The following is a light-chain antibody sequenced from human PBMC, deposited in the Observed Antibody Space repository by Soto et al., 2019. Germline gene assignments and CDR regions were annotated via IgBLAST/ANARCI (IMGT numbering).Light chain of an antibody. CDR3: HQYGNPPLT. V-gene: IGKV3-20*01. Sequence: EIVLTQSPGTLSLSPGERATLSCRASPSASSIYLAWYQQKPSQAPRRLIYGASSRATGIPDRFSGSGSGTYFTLTISRLEPEEFAVYYWHQYGNPPLTFGQGTKVEIK. CDR1: PSASSIY. CDR2: GAS. J-gene: IGKJ1*01.